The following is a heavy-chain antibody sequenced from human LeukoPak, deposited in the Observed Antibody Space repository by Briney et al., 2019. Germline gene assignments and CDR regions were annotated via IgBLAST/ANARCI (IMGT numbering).Heavy chain of an antibody. J-gene: IGHJ4*02. V-gene: IGHV4-59*01. CDR3: ARGSLGYCTNGVCPPPDY. D-gene: IGHD2-8*01. CDR1: GGSISSYY. CDR2: IYYSGST. Sequence: SETLSLTWTVAGGSISSYYWSWIRQPPGKGLEWIGYIYYSGSTNYNPSLKSRVTISVDTSKNQFSLKLSSVTAADTAAYYCARGSLGYCTNGVCPPPDYWNQGTLVTVSS.